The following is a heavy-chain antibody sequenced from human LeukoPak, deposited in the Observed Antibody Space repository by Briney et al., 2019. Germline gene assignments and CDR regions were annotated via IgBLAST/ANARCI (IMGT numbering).Heavy chain of an antibody. Sequence: GGSLRLSCAASGFTFSSHAVSWVRQAPGKGLEWVSAISGSSGTTYYADSVKGRFTISRDNSKNTLYLQMNSLRAEDTAVYYCAKDRLPLIRGIDYWARETWSPSPQ. J-gene: IGHJ4*02. D-gene: IGHD3-10*01. CDR3: AKDRLPLIRGIDY. V-gene: IGHV3-23*01. CDR2: ISGSSGTT. CDR1: GFTFSSHA.